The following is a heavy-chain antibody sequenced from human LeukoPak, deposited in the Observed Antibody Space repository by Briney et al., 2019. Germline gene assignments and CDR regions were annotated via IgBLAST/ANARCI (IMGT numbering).Heavy chain of an antibody. D-gene: IGHD3-10*01. J-gene: IGHJ6*04. Sequence: PGGSLRLSCAASGFTFGSYGMHWVRQAPGKGLEWVAFIRYDGSNKYYADSVKGRFTISRDNSKNTLYLQMNSLRAEDMAVYYCAKDPSRKYYYGSGNDWDVWGKGTTVTISS. CDR1: GFTFGSYG. V-gene: IGHV3-30*02. CDR3: AKDPSRKYYYGSGNDWDV. CDR2: IRYDGSNK.